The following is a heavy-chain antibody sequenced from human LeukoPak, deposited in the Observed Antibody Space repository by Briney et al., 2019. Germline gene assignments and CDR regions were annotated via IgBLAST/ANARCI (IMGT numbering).Heavy chain of an antibody. CDR1: DGSMSTNNYH. V-gene: IGHV4-39*07. J-gene: IGHJ3*02. Sequence: PSETLSLTCTVSDGSMSTNNYHWGWIRQPPGKGLEWIGAIYYSGNTYYNLSLTSRVTISLDTSKNQFSLKLSSVTAADTAVYYCAREHENGYHDAFDIWGQGTMVTVSS. D-gene: IGHD3-22*01. CDR3: AREHENGYHDAFDI. CDR2: IYYSGNT.